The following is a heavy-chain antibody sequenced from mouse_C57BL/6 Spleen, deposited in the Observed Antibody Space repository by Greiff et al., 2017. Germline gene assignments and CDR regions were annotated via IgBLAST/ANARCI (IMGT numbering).Heavy chain of an antibody. J-gene: IGHJ1*03. V-gene: IGHV8-8*01. Sequence: QVTLKESGPGILQPSQTLSLTCSFSGFSLSTFGMGVGRIRPPSGKGLEWLAHIWWDDDKYSTPALKRRLTISKDTAKNQVFLKIANVDTADTATYYCARIITTVVAFYWYFDVWGTGTTVTVSS. D-gene: IGHD1-1*01. CDR2: IWWDDDK. CDR3: ARIITTVVAFYWYFDV. CDR1: GFSLSTFGMG.